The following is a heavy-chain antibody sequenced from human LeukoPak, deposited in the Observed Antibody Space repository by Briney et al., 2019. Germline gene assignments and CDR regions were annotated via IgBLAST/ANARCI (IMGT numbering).Heavy chain of an antibody. CDR1: GFTFSSYE. Sequence: QSGGSLRLSCAASGFTFSSYEMNWVRQAPGKGLEWVSYISSSGSTIYYADSVKRRFTISRDNANNSLYLQMNSLRAEDTAVYYCARDPKQIWFGESNPYYYYYGMDVWGQGTTVTVSS. D-gene: IGHD3-10*01. CDR3: ARDPKQIWFGESNPYYYYYGMDV. CDR2: ISSSGSTI. V-gene: IGHV3-48*03. J-gene: IGHJ6*02.